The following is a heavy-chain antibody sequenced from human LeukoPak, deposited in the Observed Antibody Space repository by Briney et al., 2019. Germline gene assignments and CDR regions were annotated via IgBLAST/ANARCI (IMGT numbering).Heavy chain of an antibody. CDR1: GGSISSSSYY. Sequence: PSETLSLTCTVSGGSISSSSYYWGWIRQPPGKGLEWIGSIYYSGSTYYNPSLKSRVTISVDTSKNQFSLKLSSVTAADTAVYYCARGGVTMIVVGDAFDIWGQGAMVTVSS. CDR2: IYYSGST. J-gene: IGHJ3*02. D-gene: IGHD3-22*01. V-gene: IGHV4-39*01. CDR3: ARGGVTMIVVGDAFDI.